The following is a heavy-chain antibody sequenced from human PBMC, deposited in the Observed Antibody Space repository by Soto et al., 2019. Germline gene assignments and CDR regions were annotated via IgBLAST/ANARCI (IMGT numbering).Heavy chain of an antibody. D-gene: IGHD6-19*01. J-gene: IGHJ6*02. V-gene: IGHV5-51*01. CDR3: ARRGQWLGPYYYYGMDV. CDR2: IYPGDSDT. CDR1: GYSFTSYW. Sequence: GESLKISCKGSGYSFTSYWIGWVRQMPGKGLEWMGIIYPGDSDTRYSPSFQGQVTISADKSISTAYLQWSSLKASDTAMYYCARRGQWLGPYYYYGMDVWGQGTTVTVSS.